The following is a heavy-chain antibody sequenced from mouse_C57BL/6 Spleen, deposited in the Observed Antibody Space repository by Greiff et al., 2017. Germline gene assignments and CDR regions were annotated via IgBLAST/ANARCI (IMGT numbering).Heavy chain of an antibody. D-gene: IGHD1-1*01. Sequence: VHLVESGAELVKPGASVKMSCKASGYTFTTYPIEWMKQNHGKSLEWIGNFHPYNDDTKYNEKFKGKATLTVEKSSSTVYLELSRLTSDDSAVYYCARRTTVVATGYYAMDYWGQGTSVTVSS. CDR2: FHPYNDDT. CDR3: ARRTTVVATGYYAMDY. J-gene: IGHJ4*01. CDR1: GYTFTTYP. V-gene: IGHV1-47*01.